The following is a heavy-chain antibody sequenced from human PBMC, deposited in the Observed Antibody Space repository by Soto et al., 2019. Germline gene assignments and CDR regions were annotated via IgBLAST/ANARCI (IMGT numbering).Heavy chain of an antibody. CDR3: ARALYYYDNSGLAY. Sequence: QVRLEQSGPEVKKTGASVKVSCKASGYTFTSYGISWVRQAPGQGLEWMGWINIYSGDANYAQSFQDRVTMTRDTSTKTVYMEMRTLRSDDTAVYYCARALYYYDNSGLAYWGQGTRVTVSS. CDR2: INIYSGDA. J-gene: IGHJ4*02. CDR1: GYTFTSYG. D-gene: IGHD3-22*01. V-gene: IGHV1-18*01.